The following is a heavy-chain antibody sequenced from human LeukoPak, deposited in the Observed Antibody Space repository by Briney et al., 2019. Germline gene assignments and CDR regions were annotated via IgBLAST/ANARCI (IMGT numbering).Heavy chain of an antibody. CDR2: INPNSGGT. J-gene: IGHJ4*02. Sequence: ASVKVSCKASGYPFTSYDINWVRQAPGQGLEWMGWINPNSGGTNYAQKFQGRVTMTRDTSISTAYMELSRLRSDDTAVYYCAREGPRISGSPRYWGQGTLVTVSS. D-gene: IGHD1-26*01. CDR3: AREGPRISGSPRY. V-gene: IGHV1-2*02. CDR1: GYPFTSYD.